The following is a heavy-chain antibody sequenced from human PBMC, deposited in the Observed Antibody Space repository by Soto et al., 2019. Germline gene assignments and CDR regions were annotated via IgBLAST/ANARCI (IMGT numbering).Heavy chain of an antibody. CDR3: ASLRIPERPFDY. D-gene: IGHD3-16*01. CDR1: GGSISSGSYY. CDR2: IYYSGST. J-gene: IGHJ4*02. V-gene: IGHV4-39*01. Sequence: QLQLQESGPGLVKPSETLSLTCTVSGGSISSGSYYWGWVRQPPGKGLEWIGSIYYSGSTYYNPSLKNRVTISVDTSKNQFSLKLSSVTAADTAVFYCASLRIPERPFDYWGQGTLVTVSS.